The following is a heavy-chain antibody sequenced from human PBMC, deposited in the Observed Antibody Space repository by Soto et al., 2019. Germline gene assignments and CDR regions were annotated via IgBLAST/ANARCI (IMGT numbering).Heavy chain of an antibody. D-gene: IGHD5-18*01. J-gene: IGHJ4*02. Sequence: QVRLQESGPGLVKPSQTLSLTCTVSGGSISSAAYYWRWIRQHPGKGLEWIGYVSHSGSTYYNPSLKSRVISSVDTSKNQFSLSLTSVTAADTAVYYCAREYTYGSNCFDCWGQGALVTVSS. CDR1: GGSISSAAYY. CDR3: AREYTYGSNCFDC. CDR2: VSHSGST. V-gene: IGHV4-31*03.